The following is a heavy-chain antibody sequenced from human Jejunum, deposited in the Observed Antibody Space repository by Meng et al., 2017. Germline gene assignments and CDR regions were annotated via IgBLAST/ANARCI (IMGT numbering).Heavy chain of an antibody. D-gene: IGHD5-24*01. V-gene: IGHV3-72*01. CDR1: GFTFSDYY. Sequence: GESLKISCAASGFTFSDYYMDWVRQAPGKGLEWVARIRNKANSFTTEYAASVKGRFTISRDESKNSLYLQMNSLTTEDTAIYYCTRVPGDGYFDSWGQGAPVTGYS. CDR3: TRVPGDGYFDS. CDR2: IRNKANSFTT. J-gene: IGHJ4*02.